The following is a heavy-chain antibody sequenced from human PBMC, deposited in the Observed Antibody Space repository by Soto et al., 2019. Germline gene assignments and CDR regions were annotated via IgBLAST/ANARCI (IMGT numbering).Heavy chain of an antibody. CDR1: GGTFSSYA. V-gene: IGHV1-69*13. D-gene: IGHD3-9*01. CDR2: IIPIFGTA. CDR3: ASRAYYDILTGYSWSSSYYYYGMDV. J-gene: IGHJ6*02. Sequence: SVKVSCKASGGTFSSYAISWVRQAPGQGLEWMGGIIPIFGTADYAQKFQGRVTITADESTSTAYMELSSLRSEDTAVYYCASRAYYDILTGYSWSSSYYYYGMDVWGQGTTVTVSS.